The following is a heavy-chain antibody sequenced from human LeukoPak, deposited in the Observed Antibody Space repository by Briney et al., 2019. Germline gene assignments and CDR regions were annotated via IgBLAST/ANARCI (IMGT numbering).Heavy chain of an antibody. Sequence: PGGSLRLSCAASGFTFSSYSMNWVRQAPGKGLEWVSFISSSSSYIYYADSVKGRFTISRDNAKNSLYLQMNSLRAEDTAVYYCAREKTPPYYFDYWGQGTLVTVSS. J-gene: IGHJ4*02. CDR1: GFTFSSYS. CDR3: AREKTPPYYFDY. V-gene: IGHV3-21*01. CDR2: ISSSSSYI.